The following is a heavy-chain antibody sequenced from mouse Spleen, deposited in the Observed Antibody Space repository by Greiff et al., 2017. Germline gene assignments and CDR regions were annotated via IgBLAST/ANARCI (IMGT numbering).Heavy chain of an antibody. CDR1: GYTFTSYW. CDR3: ARGSSGRPFDY. CDR2: IDPSDSYT. D-gene: IGHD3-2*02. Sequence: QVQLQQPGAELVKPGASVKLSCKASGYTFTSYWMQWVKQRPGQGLEWIGEIDPSDSYTNYNQKFKGKATLTVDTSSSTAYMQLSSLTSEDSAVYYCARGSSGRPFDYWGQGTTLTVSS. V-gene: IGHV1-50*01. J-gene: IGHJ2*01.